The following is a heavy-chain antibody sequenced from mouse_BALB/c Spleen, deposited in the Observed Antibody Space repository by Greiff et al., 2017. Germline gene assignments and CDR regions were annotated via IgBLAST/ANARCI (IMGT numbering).Heavy chain of an antibody. CDR1: GFSLTSYG. CDR3: ARDSSYGGFAY. V-gene: IGHV2-9*02. D-gene: IGHD2-12*01. CDR2: IWAGGST. J-gene: IGHJ3*01. Sequence: VQRVESGPGLVAPSQSLSITCTVSGFSLTSYGVHWVRQTPGKGLEWLGVIWAGGSTNYNSALMSRLSISKDNSKGQVFLKMNSLQTDDTAMYYCARDSSYGGFAYWGQGTLVTVSA.